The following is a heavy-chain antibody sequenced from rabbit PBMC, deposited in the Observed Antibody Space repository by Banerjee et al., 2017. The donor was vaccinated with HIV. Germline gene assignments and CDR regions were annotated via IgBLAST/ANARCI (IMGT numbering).Heavy chain of an antibody. CDR3: ARDTGGDAVYGAAAGAFDP. D-gene: IGHD6-1*01. CDR2: MYTGSGSP. J-gene: IGHJ2*01. CDR1: GIDFTSKYY. Sequence: PGGTLTLTCKASGIDFTSKYYMCWVRQAPGKGPEWVACMYTGSGSPFYASWVNGRFTISKTSSTTVTLQMTSLTAADTATYFCARDTGGDAVYGAAAGAFDPWGPGTLVTVS. V-gene: IGHV1S40*01.